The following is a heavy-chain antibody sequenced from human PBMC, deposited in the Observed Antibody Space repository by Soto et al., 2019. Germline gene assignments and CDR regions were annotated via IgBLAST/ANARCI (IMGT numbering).Heavy chain of an antibody. CDR1: GYTFTSYA. V-gene: IGHV1-3*01. CDR2: INAGNGNT. Sequence: GASVKVSCKASGYTFTSYAMHWVRQAPGQRLEWMGWINAGNGNTKYSQKFQGRVTITRDTSASTAYMELSSLRSEDTAVYYCARDIVVVTAIFYYYYGMDVWGQGTTVTVSS. D-gene: IGHD2-21*02. J-gene: IGHJ6*02. CDR3: ARDIVVVTAIFYYYYGMDV.